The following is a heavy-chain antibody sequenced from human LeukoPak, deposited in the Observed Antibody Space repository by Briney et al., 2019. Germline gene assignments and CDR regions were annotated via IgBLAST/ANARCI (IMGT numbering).Heavy chain of an antibody. Sequence: SETLSLTCTVSGGSISSSNYYWSWIRQPAGKGLEWIGRISSSGSTNYNPSLKSRVTISVDTSKNQFSLKLSSVTAADTAVYFCARGPYSYDSSGAFDIWGQGTMVTVSS. V-gene: IGHV4-61*02. J-gene: IGHJ3*02. CDR3: ARGPYSYDSSGAFDI. CDR1: GGSISSSNYY. D-gene: IGHD3-22*01. CDR2: ISSSGST.